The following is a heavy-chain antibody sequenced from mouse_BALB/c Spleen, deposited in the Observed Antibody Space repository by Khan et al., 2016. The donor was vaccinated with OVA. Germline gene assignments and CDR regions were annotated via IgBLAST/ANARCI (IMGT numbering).Heavy chain of an antibody. D-gene: IGHD2-4*01. J-gene: IGHJ3*01. Sequence: QVQLKESGSGLVQPSQSLSITCTVSGFSLTSYGVHWVRQSPGKGLEWLGVIWSGGSTDYNAAFISRLSISKDNFKSQAFFKMNSLQANDTAIYYCARNYYYDEGLAYWGQGTLVTVSA. CDR3: ARNYYYDEGLAY. CDR1: GFSLTSYG. CDR2: IWSGGST. V-gene: IGHV2-2*02.